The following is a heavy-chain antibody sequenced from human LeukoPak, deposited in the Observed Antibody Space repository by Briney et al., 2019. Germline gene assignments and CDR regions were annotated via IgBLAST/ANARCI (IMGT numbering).Heavy chain of an antibody. CDR3: IVFGDSNH. J-gene: IGHJ5*02. CDR2: IGGSGDST. CDR1: GFTFSSYA. D-gene: IGHD4-17*01. V-gene: IGHV3-23*01. Sequence: GGSLRLSCAASGFTFSSYAMSWVRQAPGKGLEWVSAIGGSGDSTYYPDSVKGRFTISRDTSKNTLYLQINSLRVEDTAVYYCIVFGDSNHWGQGTLVTVSS.